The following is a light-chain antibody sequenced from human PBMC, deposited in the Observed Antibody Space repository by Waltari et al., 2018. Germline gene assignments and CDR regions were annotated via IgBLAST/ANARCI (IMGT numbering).Light chain of an antibody. CDR3: QQYYISPFT. CDR2: WAS. CDR1: QSILKSSNNNNY. Sequence: DIVMTQSPDSLAVSLGERATINCKSSQSILKSSNNNNYLAWYQQKPGQPPKLLFYWASTRESGVPDRFSGNGSGTDFTLTSSSLQAEDVAVYYCQQYYISPFTFGPGTKVDIK. J-gene: IGKJ3*01. V-gene: IGKV4-1*01.